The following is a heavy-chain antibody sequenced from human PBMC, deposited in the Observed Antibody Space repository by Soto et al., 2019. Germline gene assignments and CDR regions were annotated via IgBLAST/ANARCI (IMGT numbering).Heavy chain of an antibody. CDR1: GGSISSGPYS. CDR2: IYHSGTT. J-gene: IGHJ4*02. CDR3: ARAGGNVAFDY. D-gene: IGHD1-26*01. Sequence: PSETLSLTCAVSGGSISSGPYSWNWIRQPPGKGLEWIGNIYHSGTTYYNPSLKSRVSMSVDRSKNQFSLNLISVTAADTAVYYCARAGGNVAFDYWGQGTLVTVYS. V-gene: IGHV4-30-2*01.